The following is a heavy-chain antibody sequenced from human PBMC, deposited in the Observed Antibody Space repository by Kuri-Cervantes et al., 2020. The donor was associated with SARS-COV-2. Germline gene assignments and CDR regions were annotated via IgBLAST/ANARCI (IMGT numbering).Heavy chain of an antibody. CDR3: ASGYSSRLDAFDI. J-gene: IGHJ3*02. CDR2: ISSSSSYI. Sequence: GESLKISCAASGFTFSSYSMNWVRQAPGKGLEWVSSISSSSSYIYYADSAKGRFTISRDNAKNSLYLQMNSLRAEDTAVYYCASGYSSRLDAFDIWGQGTMVTVSS. CDR1: GFTFSSYS. D-gene: IGHD6-13*01. V-gene: IGHV3-21*01.